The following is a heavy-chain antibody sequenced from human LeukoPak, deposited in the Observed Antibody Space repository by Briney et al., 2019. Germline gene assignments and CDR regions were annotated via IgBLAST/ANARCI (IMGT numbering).Heavy chain of an antibody. J-gene: IGHJ4*02. Sequence: GGSLRLSCAASGFFFGDFGMNWVRQAPGKGLEWVSSISSSSSYIYYADSVKGRFTISRDNAKNSLYLQMNSLRAEDTAVYYCASDNVSELPHDYWGQGTLVTVSS. D-gene: IGHD1-26*01. CDR3: ASDNVSELPHDY. CDR2: ISSSSSYI. V-gene: IGHV3-21*01. CDR1: GFFFGDFG.